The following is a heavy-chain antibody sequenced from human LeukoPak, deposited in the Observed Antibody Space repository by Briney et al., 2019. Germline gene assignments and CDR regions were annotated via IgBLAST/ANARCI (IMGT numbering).Heavy chain of an antibody. Sequence: SETLSLTCTVSGGSISSYYWSWIRQPPGKGLEWIGYIYYSGSTNYNPSLKSRVTISVDTSKNQFSLKLSSVTAADTAVYYCARVNGDGYSPSDSWGQGTLVTVSS. V-gene: IGHV4-59*08. J-gene: IGHJ4*02. D-gene: IGHD5-24*01. CDR2: IYYSGST. CDR3: ARVNGDGYSPSDS. CDR1: GGSISSYY.